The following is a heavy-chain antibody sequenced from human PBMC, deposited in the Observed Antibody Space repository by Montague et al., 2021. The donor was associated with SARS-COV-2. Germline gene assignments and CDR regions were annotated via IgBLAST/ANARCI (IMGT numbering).Heavy chain of an antibody. J-gene: IGHJ3*02. V-gene: IGHV3-23*01. CDR1: GFTFSSYA. CDR3: AKDFDDFSSSWYRVDDAFDI. Sequence: SLRLSFSASGFTFSSYAMSWVRQAPGKGLEWVSAISASGGSTYYADSVKGRFTISRDNSKNTLYLQMNSLRAEDTAVYYCAKDFDDFSSSWYRVDDAFDIWGQGAMVTVSS. CDR2: ISASGGST. D-gene: IGHD6-13*01.